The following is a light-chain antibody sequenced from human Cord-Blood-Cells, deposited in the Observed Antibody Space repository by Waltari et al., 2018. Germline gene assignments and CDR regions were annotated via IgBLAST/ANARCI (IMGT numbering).Light chain of an antibody. CDR2: AAS. CDR1: QTNSSY. V-gene: IGKV1-39*01. CDR3: QQSYSTPG. Sequence: DIQMTQSPSSLSASVGDRVTITCRASQTNSSYLNWYQQKPGKDPKLLIYAASSLQSGVPSRFSGSGSGTDFTLTSSRLQPEDVATYYCQQSYSTPGFGGGTKVEIK. J-gene: IGKJ4*01.